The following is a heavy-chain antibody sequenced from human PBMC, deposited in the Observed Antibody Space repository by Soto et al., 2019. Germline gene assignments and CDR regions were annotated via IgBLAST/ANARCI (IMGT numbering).Heavy chain of an antibody. CDR2: ISGSGVST. Sequence: EVQLLESGGGLVQPGGSLRLSCAASGFTFSSYAMSWVRQAPGKGLEWVSAISGSGVSTYYADSVKGRFTISRDNSKNTLYLQMNSLRAEYTAVYYCAKPRRANYYDSSGSNDAFDIWGQGTMVTVSS. V-gene: IGHV3-23*01. J-gene: IGHJ3*02. CDR1: GFTFSSYA. CDR3: AKPRRANYYDSSGSNDAFDI. D-gene: IGHD3-22*01.